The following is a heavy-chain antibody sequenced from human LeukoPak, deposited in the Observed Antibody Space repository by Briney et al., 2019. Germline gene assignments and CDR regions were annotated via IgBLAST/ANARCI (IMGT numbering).Heavy chain of an antibody. V-gene: IGHV4-30-4*08. CDR2: IYYSGST. CDR1: GGSISSGDYY. CDR3: ARDQGSTVAGFDY. D-gene: IGHD6-19*01. J-gene: IGHJ4*02. Sequence: SETLSLTCTVSGGSISSGDYYWSWIRQPPGKGLEWVGYIYYSGSTYYNPSLKRRVTISVDTSKNQFSLKLSSVAAADTAVYYCARDQGSTVAGFDYWGQGTLVTVSS.